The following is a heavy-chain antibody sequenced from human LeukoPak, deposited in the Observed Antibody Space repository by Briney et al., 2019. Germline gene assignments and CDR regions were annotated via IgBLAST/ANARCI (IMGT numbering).Heavy chain of an antibody. V-gene: IGHV4-39*07. D-gene: IGHD1-26*01. Sequence: SETLSLTCTVSGGSISSSSYYWGWIRQPPGKGLEWIGSIFYSGSTYYNPSLKSRVTISVDTSKNQFSLKLTSVTAADTAVFYCATLVRSGSYYWRWFDPWGQGTLVTVSS. CDR2: IFYSGST. CDR3: ATLVRSGSYYWRWFDP. CDR1: GGSISSSSYY. J-gene: IGHJ5*02.